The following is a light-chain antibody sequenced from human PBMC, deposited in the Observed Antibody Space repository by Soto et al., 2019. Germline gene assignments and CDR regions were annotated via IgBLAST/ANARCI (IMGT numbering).Light chain of an antibody. V-gene: IGKV3-20*01. CDR1: QNVGSRY. Sequence: EIVLTQSPGTLSLSPGERATLSCRASQNVGSRYLAWYQQKPGQAPRLLIYGTSNRATGIPDRFSGSGSGTDFSLTTSSLEPGDLAVYYCQQYGSSPRTFGQGTKVDI. CDR2: GTS. J-gene: IGKJ1*01. CDR3: QQYGSSPRT.